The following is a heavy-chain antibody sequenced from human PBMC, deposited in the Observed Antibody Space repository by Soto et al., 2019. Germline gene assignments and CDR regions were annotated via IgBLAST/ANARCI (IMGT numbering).Heavy chain of an antibody. D-gene: IGHD3-16*01. CDR2: FYSSGST. CDR3: ARVPSPFDYYYAMDV. CDR1: GDSISSGNKY. V-gene: IGHV4-30-4*01. Sequence: PSETLSLTCTVSGDSISSGNKYWSWIRQPPGKGPEWIGYFYSSGSTYYNPSLKSRLSISLHTSDNQFSLKFDSVTDADSAVYYCARVPSPFDYYYAMDVWGHGTTVTVSS. J-gene: IGHJ6*02.